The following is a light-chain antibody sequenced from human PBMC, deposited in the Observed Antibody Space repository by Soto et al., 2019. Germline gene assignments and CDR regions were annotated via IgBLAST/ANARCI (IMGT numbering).Light chain of an antibody. J-gene: IGLJ3*02. CDR1: SSDIGYYNY. Sequence: QSALTQPASVSGSPGQSITISCTGTSSDIGYYNYVSWYQQHPGKAPKVIIYEVSNRPSGVSDRFSGSKSGNTASLTISGLQAEDEGDYYCSSYEDSSILVFGGGTQLTVL. CDR2: EVS. V-gene: IGLV2-14*01. CDR3: SSYEDSSILV.